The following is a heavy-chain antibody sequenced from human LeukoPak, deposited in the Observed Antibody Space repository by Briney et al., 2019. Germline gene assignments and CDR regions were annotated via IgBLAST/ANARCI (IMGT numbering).Heavy chain of an antibody. CDR3: ATGTNGLYGSNRFQGYFDD. D-gene: IGHD6-13*01. J-gene: IGHJ4*02. CDR2: ITPTYGLV. Sequence: GASVKVSCKASGGTFSKYAISWVRQAPGQGLEWMGGITPTYGLVHYAQKFQGRVTLTTDTSTGTADLEMNSLTSEDTAVYYCATGTNGLYGSNRFQGYFDDWGQGTLVTVLS. CDR1: GGTFSKYA. V-gene: IGHV1-69*17.